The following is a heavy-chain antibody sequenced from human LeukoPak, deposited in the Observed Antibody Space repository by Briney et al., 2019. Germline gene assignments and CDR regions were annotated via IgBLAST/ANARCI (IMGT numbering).Heavy chain of an antibody. J-gene: IGHJ4*02. CDR2: IYYSGST. CDR1: GASINGYY. V-gene: IGHV4-59*01. Sequence: SETLSLTCSVSGASINGYYWSWIRQPPGKGPECIGYIYYSGSTNYNPSLESRLTISLDTSRNQFSLRLRSVTAADTAVYFCARGTTGAYFGTPPYFDFWGQGSLVTVSS. D-gene: IGHD7-27*01. CDR3: ARGTTGAYFGTPPYFDF.